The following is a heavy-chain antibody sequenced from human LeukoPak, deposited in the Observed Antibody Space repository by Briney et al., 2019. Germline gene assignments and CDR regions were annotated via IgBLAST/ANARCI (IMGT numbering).Heavy chain of an antibody. CDR3: AKDSSSWKDAFDI. D-gene: IGHD6-13*01. Sequence: GGSLRLSCAASGFTVSSNYMSWVRQAPGKGLEWVSVIYSGGSTYYADSVKGRFTISRDNSKNTLYLQMNSLRAEDTAVYYCAKDSSSWKDAFDIWGQGTMVTVSS. J-gene: IGHJ3*02. CDR2: IYSGGST. CDR1: GFTVSSNY. V-gene: IGHV3-53*01.